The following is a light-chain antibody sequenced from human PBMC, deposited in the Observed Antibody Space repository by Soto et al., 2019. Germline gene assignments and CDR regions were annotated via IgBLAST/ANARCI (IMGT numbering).Light chain of an antibody. CDR2: DAS. CDR3: QQRSAWPPRFT. J-gene: IGKJ3*01. Sequence: EIVLTQSPATLSLSPGERATLSCRAGQSVRSYLAWYQQKPGQAPRLLIYDASNRATGIPARFSGSGSGTDFTLTISSLEPEDFAVYYCQQRSAWPPRFTFGPGTKVDLK. CDR1: QSVRSY. V-gene: IGKV3-11*01.